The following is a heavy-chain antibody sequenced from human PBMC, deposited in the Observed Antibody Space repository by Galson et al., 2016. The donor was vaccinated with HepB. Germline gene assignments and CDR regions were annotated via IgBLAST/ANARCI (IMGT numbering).Heavy chain of an antibody. Sequence: SLRLSCAASGFTFSSYGMHWVRQAPGKGLEWVAVIWYDGSNKYYADSVKGRFTISRDNSKNTLYLQMNSLRAEDTAVYYCARDTGWLKDYCYFDLWGRGTLDTVSS. CDR2: IWYDGSNK. CDR3: ARDTGWLKDYCYFDL. CDR1: GFTFSSYG. J-gene: IGHJ2*01. V-gene: IGHV3-33*01. D-gene: IGHD5-24*01.